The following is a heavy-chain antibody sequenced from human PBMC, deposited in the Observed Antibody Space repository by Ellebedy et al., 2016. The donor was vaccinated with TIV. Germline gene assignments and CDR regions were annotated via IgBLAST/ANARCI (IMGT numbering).Heavy chain of an antibody. CDR2: IWSDGSNK. CDR1: GFTLRKFG. J-gene: IGHJ4*02. CDR3: ARDGTDKARYFGL. V-gene: IGHV3-33*01. Sequence: AGSLRLSCEASGFTLRKFGMHRVRQAPGKGLEWVAVIWSDGSNKYSGDSVKGRFTISTDNSKNTLYLQMNSLKVEDTAIYYCARDGTDKARYFGLWGQGTLVTVSS.